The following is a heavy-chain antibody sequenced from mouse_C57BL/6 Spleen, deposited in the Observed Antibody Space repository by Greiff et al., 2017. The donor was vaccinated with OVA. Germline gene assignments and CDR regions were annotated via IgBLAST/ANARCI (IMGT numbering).Heavy chain of an antibody. D-gene: IGHD2-3*01. Sequence: VKLQQSGAELVMPGASVKLSCKASGYTFTSYWMHWVKQRPGQGLEWIGEIDPSDSYTNYNQKFKGKSTLTVDKSSSTAYMQLSSLTSEDSAVYYCARGVTTSWYFDVWGTGTTVTVSS. V-gene: IGHV1-69*01. CDR2: IDPSDSYT. CDR3: ARGVTTSWYFDV. J-gene: IGHJ1*03. CDR1: GYTFTSYW.